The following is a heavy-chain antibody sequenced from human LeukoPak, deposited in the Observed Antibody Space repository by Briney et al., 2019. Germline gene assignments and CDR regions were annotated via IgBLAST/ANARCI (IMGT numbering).Heavy chain of an antibody. CDR3: ATVFGWELKYNWFDP. D-gene: IGHD1-26*01. Sequence: ASVKVSCKVSGYTLTELSMHWVRQAPGKGFEWMGGFDPEDGETIYAQKFQGRVTMTEDTSTDTAYMELSSLRSEDTAVYYCATVFGWELKYNWFDPWGQGTLVTVSS. V-gene: IGHV1-24*01. CDR1: GYTLTELS. CDR2: FDPEDGET. J-gene: IGHJ5*02.